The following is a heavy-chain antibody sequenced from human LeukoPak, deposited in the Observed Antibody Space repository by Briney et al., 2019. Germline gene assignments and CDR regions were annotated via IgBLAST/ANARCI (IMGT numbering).Heavy chain of an antibody. Sequence: GGSLRLSCAASGFTVSSNYMSWVRQAPGKGLEWVSVIYSGGSTYYADSVKGRFTISRDNSKNTLYLQMNSLRAEDTAVYYCARDVGYYDFWSGYLYYFDYWGQGTLVTVSS. CDR1: GFTVSSNY. CDR2: IYSGGST. CDR3: ARDVGYYDFWSGYLYYFDY. J-gene: IGHJ4*02. D-gene: IGHD3-3*01. V-gene: IGHV3-66*01.